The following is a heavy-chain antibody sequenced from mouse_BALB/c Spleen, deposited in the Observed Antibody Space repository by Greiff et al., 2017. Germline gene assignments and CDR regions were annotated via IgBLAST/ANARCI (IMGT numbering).Heavy chain of an antibody. V-gene: IGHV7-3*02. CDR1: GFTFTDYY. CDR3: ARSLSSWFAY. J-gene: IGHJ3*01. CDR2: IRNKANGYTT. Sequence: EVMLVESGGGLVQPGGSLRLSCATSGFTFTDYYMSWVRQPPGKALEWLGFIRNKANGYTTEYSASVKGRFTISRDNSQSILYLQMNTLRAEDSATYYCARSLSSWFAYWGQGTLVTVSA. D-gene: IGHD1-1*01.